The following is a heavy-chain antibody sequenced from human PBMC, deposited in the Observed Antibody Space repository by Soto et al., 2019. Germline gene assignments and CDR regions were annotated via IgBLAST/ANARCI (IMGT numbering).Heavy chain of an antibody. Sequence: GGSLRLSCAASGFTSSSYSMNWVRQAPGKGLEWVSSISSTSDYIYYADSVKGRFTISRDNVKNSLYLQMNSLRAEDTAVYYCARSVSYGGKWAFDICAQGTMVTVSS. CDR1: GFTSSSYS. J-gene: IGHJ3*02. CDR3: ARSVSYGGKWAFDI. D-gene: IGHD4-17*01. V-gene: IGHV3-21*01. CDR2: ISSTSDYI.